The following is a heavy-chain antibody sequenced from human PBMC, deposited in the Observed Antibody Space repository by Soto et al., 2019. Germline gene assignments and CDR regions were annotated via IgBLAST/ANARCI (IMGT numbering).Heavy chain of an antibody. D-gene: IGHD6-6*01. Sequence: QVQLVQSGAEVKKPGASVKVSCKASGYTFTNYVFSWVRQAPGQVLEWMGWISGYNGNTNYAERLQGRVTMTTDTSTSTASMELKSLRYDDTAVYYCAREGQLGYWGQGTPVTVSS. CDR2: ISGYNGNT. V-gene: IGHV1-18*01. J-gene: IGHJ4*02. CDR1: GYTFTNYV. CDR3: AREGQLGY.